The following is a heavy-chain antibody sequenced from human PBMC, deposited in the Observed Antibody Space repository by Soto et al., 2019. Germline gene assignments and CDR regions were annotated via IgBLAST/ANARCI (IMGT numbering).Heavy chain of an antibody. CDR1: GFTFSNYG. CDR3: ARPDLVAAIGAALDY. V-gene: IGHV3-33*01. D-gene: IGHD5-12*01. Sequence: QVQLVESGGGVVQPGRSLRLSREASGFTFSNYGMHWVRQAPGKGLEWVAVIWNDGSSRYYADSVKGRFTVSRDNSKNTLFLQMNNVRDEDTAVYYCARPDLVAAIGAALDYWGQGTLVTVSS. CDR2: IWNDGSSR. J-gene: IGHJ4*02.